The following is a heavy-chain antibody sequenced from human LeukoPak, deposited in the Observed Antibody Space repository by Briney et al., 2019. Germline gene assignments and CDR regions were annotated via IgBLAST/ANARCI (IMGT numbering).Heavy chain of an antibody. J-gene: IGHJ4*02. CDR1: GFTFSRHA. D-gene: IGHD3-22*01. Sequence: GGSLRLSCAASGFTFSRHAMHWVRQAPGKGLEWVAVIWYDGSNKYYADSVKGRSTISRDNSNNTLYLKMNSLRADDTAVYYCAKVTDSSGYSPSDYWGQGTLVTVSS. CDR2: IWYDGSNK. CDR3: AKVTDSSGYSPSDY. V-gene: IGHV3-33*06.